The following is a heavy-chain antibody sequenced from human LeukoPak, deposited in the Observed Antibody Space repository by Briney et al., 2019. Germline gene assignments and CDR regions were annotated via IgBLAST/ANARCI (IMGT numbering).Heavy chain of an antibody. Sequence: GGSLRLSCAASGFTLSDYYMTWIRQTPGKGLEWVSYISISGTTTFYVDSVKGRFTISRDNTKNSLYLQMNSLRAEDTAVYYCARVRATVTTTVDFDYWGQGTLVTVSS. CDR3: ARVRATVTTTVDFDY. V-gene: IGHV3-11*04. CDR2: ISISGTTT. D-gene: IGHD4-17*01. CDR1: GFTLSDYY. J-gene: IGHJ4*02.